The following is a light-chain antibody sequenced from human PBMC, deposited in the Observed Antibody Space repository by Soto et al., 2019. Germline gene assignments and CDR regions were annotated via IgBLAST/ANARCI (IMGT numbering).Light chain of an antibody. CDR2: DAS. CDR1: QNINNY. Sequence: EIVLTQSPATLSLSPGDTATLSCRASQNINNYLAWYQQKPGQAPRLLIYDASNRATGIPPRFSGRGSGTDFTHTISSLEPEDFAVYYCQQRTDWPPLTFGGGTNVEVE. CDR3: QQRTDWPPLT. V-gene: IGKV3-11*01. J-gene: IGKJ4*01.